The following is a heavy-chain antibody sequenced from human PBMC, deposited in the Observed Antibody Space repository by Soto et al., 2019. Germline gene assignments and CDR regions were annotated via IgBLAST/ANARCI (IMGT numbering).Heavy chain of an antibody. CDR2: INHSGST. CDR3: ARGHFATGVPSGYSYGYWSY. J-gene: IGHJ4*02. D-gene: IGHD5-18*01. V-gene: IGHV4-34*01. Sequence: QVQLQQWGAGLLKPSETLSLTCAVYGGSFSGYYWSWIRQPPRKGLEWIGEINHSGSTNYNPSLQSRVTISVDTTKKQFSLKLSSVTAADTAVYDCARGHFATGVPSGYSYGYWSYWGQGTLVTVSS. CDR1: GGSFSGYY.